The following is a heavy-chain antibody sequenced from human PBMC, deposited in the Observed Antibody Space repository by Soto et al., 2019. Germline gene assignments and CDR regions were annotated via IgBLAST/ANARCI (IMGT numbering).Heavy chain of an antibody. CDR2: ISSTSSYT. CDR3: ARDLALAGNY. D-gene: IGHD6-19*01. J-gene: IGHJ4*02. V-gene: IGHV3-21*01. CDR1: GFTFTTYA. Sequence: PGGSLRLSCAASGFTFTTYAMNWVRQTQEKGLEWVSSISSTSSYTHYSDSVKGRFTISRDNANNSLFLQMNSLRAEDTATYYCARDLALAGNYWGQGVLVTVSS.